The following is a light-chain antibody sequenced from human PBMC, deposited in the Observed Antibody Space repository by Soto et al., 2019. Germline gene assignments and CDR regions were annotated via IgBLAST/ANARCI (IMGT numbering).Light chain of an antibody. V-gene: IGLV2-23*01. CDR2: EGS. Sequence: QSVLTQPASVSGSPGQSITISCTGTSSDVGSYNLVSWYQQHPGKAPKLMIYEGSKRPSGVSNRFSGSKSGNTASLTISGLQAEDEADYYCCSYAGSSTYVFRTGNKVPGL. J-gene: IGLJ1*01. CDR3: CSYAGSSTYV. CDR1: SSDVGSYNL.